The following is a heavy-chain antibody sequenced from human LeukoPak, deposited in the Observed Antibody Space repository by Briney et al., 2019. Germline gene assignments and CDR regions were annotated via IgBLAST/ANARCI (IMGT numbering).Heavy chain of an antibody. CDR3: ARVGYSSSRQPSFFDY. CDR1: GFTFSDYY. V-gene: IGHV3-11*01. CDR2: ISSSGSTI. D-gene: IGHD6-13*01. J-gene: IGHJ4*02. Sequence: GGSLRLSCAASGFTFSDYYMSWIRQAPGKGLEWVSYISSSGSTIYYADSVKGRFTISRDNAKNSLYLQMNSLRAEDTAVYYCARVGYSSSRQPSFFDYWGQGTLVTVSS.